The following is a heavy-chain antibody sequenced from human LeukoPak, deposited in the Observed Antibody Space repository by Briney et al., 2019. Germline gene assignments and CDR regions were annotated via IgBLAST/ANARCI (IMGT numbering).Heavy chain of an antibody. J-gene: IGHJ3*02. CDR1: GFTVSTNY. CDR3: ARDCQAIAAAAPGAFDI. CDR2: IYSGGST. V-gene: IGHV3-53*04. D-gene: IGHD6-13*01. Sequence: GGSLRLSCAASGFTVSTNYMSWVRQAPGKGLEWVSVIYSGGSTYYADSVKGRFTISRHNSENTLYLQMNSLRAEDTAVYYCARDCQAIAAAAPGAFDIWGQGTMVTVSS.